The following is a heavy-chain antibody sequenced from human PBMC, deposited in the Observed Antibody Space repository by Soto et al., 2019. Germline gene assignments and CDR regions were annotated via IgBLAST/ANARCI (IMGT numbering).Heavy chain of an antibody. CDR3: AKDERYCSGGSCYPNYGMDV. CDR1: EFTFSSYG. J-gene: IGHJ6*02. D-gene: IGHD2-15*01. V-gene: IGHV3-30*18. CDR2: ISYAGSNK. Sequence: QVQLVESGGGVVRPGRSLRLSCAASEFTFSSYGMHWVRQAPGKGLEWVAVISYAGSNKYYADSVKGRFTISRHNSKNTLYLHMSSLRAEDTAVFYCAKDERYCSGGSCYPNYGMDVWGQGTTVTVSS.